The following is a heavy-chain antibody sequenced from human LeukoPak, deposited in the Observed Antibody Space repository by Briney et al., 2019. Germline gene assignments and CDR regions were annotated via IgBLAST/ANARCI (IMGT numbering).Heavy chain of an antibody. D-gene: IGHD3-10*01. V-gene: IGHV3-9*01. Sequence: GRSLRLSCAASGFTFDDYAMHWVRQAPGKGLEWVSGISWNSGSIIYADSVKRRFTISRDNAKNSLYLQMNSLRAEDTALYYCAKDMGFELLYYFDYWGQGTLVTVSS. J-gene: IGHJ4*02. CDR1: GFTFDDYA. CDR2: ISWNSGSI. CDR3: AKDMGFELLYYFDY.